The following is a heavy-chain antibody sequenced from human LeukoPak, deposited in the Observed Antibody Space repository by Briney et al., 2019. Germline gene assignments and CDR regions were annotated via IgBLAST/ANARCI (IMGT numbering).Heavy chain of an antibody. V-gene: IGHV1-69*02. D-gene: IGHD3-22*01. CDR2: IIPILGIA. CDR3: ARIMDYYDSSGTGYAFDI. Sequence: SVKVSCKASGGTFSSYTISWVRQAPGQGLEWMGRIIPILGIANYAQKFQGRVTITADKSTSTAYMELSSLRSEDTAVYYCARIMDYYDSSGTGYAFDIWGQGTMVTVSS. CDR1: GGTFSSYT. J-gene: IGHJ3*02.